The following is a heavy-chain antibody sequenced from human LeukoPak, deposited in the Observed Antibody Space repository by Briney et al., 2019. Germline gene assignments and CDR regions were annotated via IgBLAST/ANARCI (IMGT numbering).Heavy chain of an antibody. V-gene: IGHV4-61*01. CDR1: GYSISSGYY. D-gene: IGHD1-14*01. Sequence: SETLSLTCTVSGYSISSGYYWSWIRQPPGKGLERIGYIYYSGSTNYNPSLKSRVTISVDTSKNQFSLKLSSVTAADTAVYYCARANPQVARYLDYWGQGTLVTVSS. CDR2: IYYSGST. J-gene: IGHJ4*02. CDR3: ARANPQVARYLDY.